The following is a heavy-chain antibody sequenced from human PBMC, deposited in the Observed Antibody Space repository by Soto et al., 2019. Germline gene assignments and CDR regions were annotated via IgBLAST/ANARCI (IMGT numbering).Heavy chain of an antibody. D-gene: IGHD3-10*01. V-gene: IGHV1-69*02. CDR2: IIPILGMA. J-gene: IGHJ4*02. CDR1: AGTSSSYT. Sequence: QVQLVQSGAEVKKPGSSVRVSCHASAGTSSSYTIKWVRQAPGQGLEWMGRIIPILGMANYALRFQGRVTSNADNSTTTANMELSSLRSDDTAVYYCATSYGSGCRAFDHGGQGTLFTVSS. CDR3: ATSYGSGCRAFDH.